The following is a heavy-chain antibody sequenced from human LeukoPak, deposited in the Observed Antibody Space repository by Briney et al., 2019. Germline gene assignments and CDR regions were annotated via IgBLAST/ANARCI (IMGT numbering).Heavy chain of an antibody. V-gene: IGHV3-23*01. D-gene: IGHD3-10*01. Sequence: PGGSLRLSCAASGFTFSNYAMSWVRQAPGKGLEWVSSIGGSGGSTYYADSVKGRFTISRDDSKNTLYLQMNGLRVEDTAVYYCAKGRGTERVDWFAPWGQGTLVTVSS. CDR2: IGGSGGST. CDR3: AKGRGTERVDWFAP. CDR1: GFTFSNYA. J-gene: IGHJ5*02.